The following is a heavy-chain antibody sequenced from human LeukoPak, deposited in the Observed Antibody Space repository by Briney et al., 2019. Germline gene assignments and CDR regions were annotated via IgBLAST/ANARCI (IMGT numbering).Heavy chain of an antibody. Sequence: SETLSLTCAVYGGSFSGYYWSWIRQPPGKGLEWIGEINHSGSTNYNPSLKSRVTISVDTSKNQFSLKLSSVTAADTAVYYCARGSETTIGVVPQLGYFDYWCQGTLVTASS. D-gene: IGHD3-3*01. CDR1: GGSFSGYY. J-gene: IGHJ4*02. V-gene: IGHV4-34*01. CDR2: INHSGST. CDR3: ARGSETTIGVVPQLGYFDY.